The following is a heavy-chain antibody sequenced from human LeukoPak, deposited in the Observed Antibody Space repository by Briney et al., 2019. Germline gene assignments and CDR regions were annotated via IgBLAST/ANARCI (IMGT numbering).Heavy chain of an antibody. CDR1: GYTFTSYG. J-gene: IGHJ5*02. Sequence: GASVKVSCKASGYTFTSYGISWVRQAPGQGLEWMGWISGYNDNTNYAQKLQGRVTMTTDTSTSTVYMELRSLRSDDTAVYYCARGGRYSSRGGDWFDPWGQGTLVTVSS. D-gene: IGHD6-19*01. CDR3: ARGGRYSSRGGDWFDP. V-gene: IGHV1-18*01. CDR2: ISGYNDNT.